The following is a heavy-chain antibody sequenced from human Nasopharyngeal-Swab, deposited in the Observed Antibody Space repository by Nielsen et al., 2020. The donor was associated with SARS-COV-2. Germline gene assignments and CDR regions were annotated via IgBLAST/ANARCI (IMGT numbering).Heavy chain of an antibody. D-gene: IGHD3-9*01. Sequence: ASVKVSCKASGYCFTSYGISWVRPAPGQGLEWMGWISAYNGNTNYAQKLQGRVTMTTDTSTSTAYMELRSLRSDDTAVYYCASTFDYDILTGSPLDPWGQGTLVTVSS. J-gene: IGHJ5*02. CDR3: ASTFDYDILTGSPLDP. V-gene: IGHV1-18*01. CDR2: ISAYNGNT. CDR1: GYCFTSYG.